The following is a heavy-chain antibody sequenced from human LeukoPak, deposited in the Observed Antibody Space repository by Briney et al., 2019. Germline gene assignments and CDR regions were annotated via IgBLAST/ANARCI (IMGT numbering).Heavy chain of an antibody. CDR1: GGSISSSTYY. Sequence: PSEILSLTCTVSGGSISSSTYYWGWIRQPPGKGLEWIGSIYQSGSTNYNPSLKSRVTISVDTSKDQFSLKLTSVTAADTAVYFCARMWGTTFYYYYMNLWGRGTTVTVSS. D-gene: IGHD3-16*01. V-gene: IGHV4-39*01. J-gene: IGHJ6*03. CDR3: ARMWGTTFYYYYMNL. CDR2: IYQSGST.